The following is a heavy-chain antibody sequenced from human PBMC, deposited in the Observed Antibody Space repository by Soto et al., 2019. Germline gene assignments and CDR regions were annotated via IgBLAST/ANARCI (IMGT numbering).Heavy chain of an antibody. CDR1: GGTFSSYA. D-gene: IGHD3-22*01. J-gene: IGHJ6*02. CDR3: ARDSYYYDSSEKYYYYGMDV. Sequence: SVKVSYKASGGTFSSYAISWVRQAPGQGLEWMGGIIPIFGTANYAQKFQGRVTITADESTSTAYMELSSLRSEDTAVYYCARDSYYYDSSEKYYYYGMDVWGQGTTVTVSS. V-gene: IGHV1-69*13. CDR2: IIPIFGTA.